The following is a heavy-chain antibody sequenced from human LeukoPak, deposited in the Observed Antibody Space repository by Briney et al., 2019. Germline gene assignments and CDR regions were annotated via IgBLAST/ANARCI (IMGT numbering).Heavy chain of an antibody. CDR2: ISGSGDST. CDR1: GFTFDNYA. D-gene: IGHD6-13*01. J-gene: IGHJ4*02. CDR3: AKGSAAIRPYYFDY. V-gene: IGHV3-23*01. Sequence: GCLRLSCAASGFTFDNYAMSWVRQAPGKGLEWVSAISGSGDSTYHADSVKGRFIISRGNSKSTVYLQMNSLSADDTAVYYCAKGSAAIRPYYFDYWGQGTLVTVSS.